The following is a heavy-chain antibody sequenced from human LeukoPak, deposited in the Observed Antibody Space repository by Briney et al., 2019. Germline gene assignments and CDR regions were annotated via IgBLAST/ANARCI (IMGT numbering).Heavy chain of an antibody. CDR3: ARSSYYYDSSGCDY. CDR1: GYTFTSHY. J-gene: IGHJ4*02. D-gene: IGHD3-22*01. Sequence: ASVKVSCKASGYTFTSHYMHWVRQAPGEGLEWMGIINPSGGSTSYAQKLQGRVTMTRDTSTSTAYMELSSLRSEDTAVYYCARSSYYYDSSGCDYWGQGTLVTVSS. V-gene: IGHV1-46*01. CDR2: INPSGGST.